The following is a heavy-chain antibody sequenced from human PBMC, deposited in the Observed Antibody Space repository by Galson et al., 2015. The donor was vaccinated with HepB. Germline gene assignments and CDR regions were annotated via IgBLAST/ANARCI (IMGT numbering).Heavy chain of an antibody. V-gene: IGHV3-11*06. Sequence: SLRLSCAASGFTFSDYYMSWIRQAPGKGLEWVSYISSSSSYTNYADSVKGRFTISRDNAKNSLYLQMNSLRAEDTAVYYCARQVDIVATTGIWFDPWGQGTLVTVSS. D-gene: IGHD5-12*01. J-gene: IGHJ5*02. CDR3: ARQVDIVATTGIWFDP. CDR1: GFTFSDYY. CDR2: ISSSSSYT.